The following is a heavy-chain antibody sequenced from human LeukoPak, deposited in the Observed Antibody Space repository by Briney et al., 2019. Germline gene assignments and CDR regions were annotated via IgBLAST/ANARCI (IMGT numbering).Heavy chain of an antibody. CDR3: ARDGMATDDAFDI. D-gene: IGHD5-24*01. CDR2: IIPIFGTA. V-gene: IGHV1-69*13. CDR1: GGTFSSYA. Sequence: SVKVSCKASGGTFSSYASSWVRQAPGEAIEWMGGIIPIFGTANYAQKLQGRVTITADESTSTAYMELSSLRSEDTAVYYCARDGMATDDAFDICGQGTMVTVSS. J-gene: IGHJ3*02.